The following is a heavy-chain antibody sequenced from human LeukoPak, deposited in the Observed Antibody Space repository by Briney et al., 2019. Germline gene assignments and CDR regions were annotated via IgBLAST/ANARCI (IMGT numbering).Heavy chain of an antibody. J-gene: IGHJ6*03. CDR1: GYSISSGYY. CDR2: IFHSGST. V-gene: IGHV4-38-2*02. CDR3: ARGRYYDMGYYYYYMDV. Sequence: PSETLSLTCTVSGYSISSGYYWGWIRQPPGKGLEWIASIFHSGSTHYNPSLKSRVTISVDTSKNQFSLKLSSVSAADTAVYYCARGRYYDMGYYYYYMDVWGKGTTVTISS. D-gene: IGHD3-9*01.